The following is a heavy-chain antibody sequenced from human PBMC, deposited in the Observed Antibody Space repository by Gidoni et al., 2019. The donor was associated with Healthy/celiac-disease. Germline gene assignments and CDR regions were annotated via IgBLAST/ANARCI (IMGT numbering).Heavy chain of an antibody. D-gene: IGHD6-6*01. CDR2: IYTSGST. CDR3: AGEKYVAARRGNY. J-gene: IGHJ4*02. V-gene: IGHV4-61*02. CDR1: GGSISSGSYY. Sequence: QVQLQESGPGLVKPSQTLSLTCTVSGGSISSGSYYWSWIRQPAGKGLEWIGRIYTSGSTNYNPSLKSRVTISVDTSKNQFSLKLSSVTAADTAVYYCAGEKYVAARRGNYWGQGTLVTVSS.